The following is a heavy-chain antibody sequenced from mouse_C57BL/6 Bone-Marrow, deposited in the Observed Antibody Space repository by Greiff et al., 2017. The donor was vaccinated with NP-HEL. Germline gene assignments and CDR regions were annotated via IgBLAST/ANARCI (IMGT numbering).Heavy chain of an antibody. CDR2: ISSGSSTI. Sequence: EVQRVESGGGLVKPGGSLKLSCAASGFTFSDYGMHWVRQAPEKGLEWVAYISSGSSTIYYADTVKGRFTLSRDNAKNTLFLQMTSLRSEDTAMYYCARSHYYGSRGTYFDVWGTGTTVTVSS. V-gene: IGHV5-17*01. J-gene: IGHJ1*03. CDR3: ARSHYYGSRGTYFDV. CDR1: GFTFSDYG. D-gene: IGHD1-2*01.